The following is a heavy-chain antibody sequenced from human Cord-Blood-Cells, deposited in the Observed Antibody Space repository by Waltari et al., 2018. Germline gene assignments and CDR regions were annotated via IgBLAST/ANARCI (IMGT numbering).Heavy chain of an antibody. D-gene: IGHD2-2*01. CDR1: GFSVSSTY. Sequence: EVQLVESGGGLIQPGGSLRLSCADSGFSVSSTYMSWVRQAPGTGLEWVSVIYSGGSTYYAYSVKGRFTISRDNSKNTLYLQMNSLRAEDTAVYYCARAIVVVPAANWFDPWGQGTLVTVSS. CDR3: ARAIVVVPAANWFDP. V-gene: IGHV3-53*01. J-gene: IGHJ5*02. CDR2: IYSGGST.